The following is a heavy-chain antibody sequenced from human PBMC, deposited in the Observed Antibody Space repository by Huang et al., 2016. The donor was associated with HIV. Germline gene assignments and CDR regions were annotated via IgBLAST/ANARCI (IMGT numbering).Heavy chain of an antibody. J-gene: IGHJ3*02. CDR3: ASYDYGDYADAFHI. V-gene: IGHV3-30*03. CDR1: GFTFSSYA. D-gene: IGHD4-17*01. Sequence: QVHLVESGGGVVQPGRSLRLSCAASGFTFSSYAMHWVRQSPGKGLEWLAVRSYDGSNRYDADSVKGRFTISRDNSKNTLYLQMNSLRPQDTAVYYCASYDYGDYADAFHIWGQGTMVTVSS. CDR2: RSYDGSNR.